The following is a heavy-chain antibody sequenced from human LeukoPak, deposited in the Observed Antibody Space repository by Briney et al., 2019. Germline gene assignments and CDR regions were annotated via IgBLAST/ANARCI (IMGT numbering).Heavy chain of an antibody. D-gene: IGHD3-10*01. V-gene: IGHV4-34*01. CDR3: AGAYGSGSYYIDY. J-gene: IGHJ4*02. CDR1: GGSFSGYY. Sequence: PSETLSLTCAVYGGSFSGYYWSWIRQPPGKGLEWIGEINHSGSTNYNPSLKSRVTISVDTSKNQFSLKLSSVTAADTAVYYCAGAYGSGSYYIDYWGQGTLVTVSS. CDR2: INHSGST.